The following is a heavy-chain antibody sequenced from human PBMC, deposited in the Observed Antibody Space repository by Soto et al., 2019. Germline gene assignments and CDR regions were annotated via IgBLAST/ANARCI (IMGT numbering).Heavy chain of an antibody. CDR2: ISGSGGST. CDR3: AKARRYGSGSYHTFDY. J-gene: IGHJ4*02. V-gene: IGHV3-23*01. Sequence: GGSLRLSCAASGFTFSSYAMSWVRQAPGKGLEWVSAISGSGGSTYYADSVKGRFTISRDNSKNTLYLQMNSLRAEDTAVYYCAKARRYGSGSYHTFDYWGQGTLVTVSS. CDR1: GFTFSSYA. D-gene: IGHD3-10*01.